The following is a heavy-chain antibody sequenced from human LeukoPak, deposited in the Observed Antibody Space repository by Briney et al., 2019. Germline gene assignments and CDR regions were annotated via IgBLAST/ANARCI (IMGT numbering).Heavy chain of an antibody. Sequence: PGGSLRLSCAASGFTFSTYDIHWVRQGTGKGLEWVSAIGTAGDTYYADSVKGRFTISRDNSKNTLYLQMNSLRAEDTAVYYCAKEALHYGDADWFDPWGQGTLVTVSS. D-gene: IGHD4-17*01. CDR1: GFTFSTYD. J-gene: IGHJ5*02. V-gene: IGHV3-13*01. CDR2: IGTAGDT. CDR3: AKEALHYGDADWFDP.